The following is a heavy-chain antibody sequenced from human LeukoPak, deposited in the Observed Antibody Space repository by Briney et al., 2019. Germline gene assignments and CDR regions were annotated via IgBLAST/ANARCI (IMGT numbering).Heavy chain of an antibody. J-gene: IGHJ6*03. CDR1: GGSISSYY. V-gene: IGHV4-59*01. Sequence: SETLSLTCTVSGGSISSYYWSWIRQPPGKGLEWIGYIYYSGSTNYNPSLKSRVTISVDTSKNQFSLKLSSVTAADTAVYYCARSVRAGLRRRGYMDVWGKGTTVTVSS. CDR2: IYYSGST. CDR3: ARSVRAGLRRRGYMDV. D-gene: IGHD3-10*01.